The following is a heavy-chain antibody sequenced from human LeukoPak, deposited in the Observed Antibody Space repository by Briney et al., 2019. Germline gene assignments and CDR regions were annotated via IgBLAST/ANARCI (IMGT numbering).Heavy chain of an antibody. CDR2: INPNSDDT. V-gene: IGHV1-2*02. CDR3: ARQDGDLDY. Sequence: ASVKVSCKASGYTFTGSYIYWVRQAPGQGLEWMGWINPNSDDTSYAQKFQGRVTMTRDTSVSTAYMELSRLSSDDTAVYYCARQDGDLDYWGQGTLVTVSS. D-gene: IGHD4-17*01. J-gene: IGHJ4*02. CDR1: GYTFTGSY.